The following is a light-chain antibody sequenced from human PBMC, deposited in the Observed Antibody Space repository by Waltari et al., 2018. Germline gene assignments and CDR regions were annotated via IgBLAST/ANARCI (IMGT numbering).Light chain of an antibody. CDR1: KSVSRN. CDR2: DAS. Sequence: EIVMTQSPVTLSVSPGDRATLSCRASKSVSRNLAWYQHKPGQGPRVLIYDASTRATGVPARFSGSGSGTEFTLTISSLQSEDAAVYFCQQYYVWPPITFGGGTKLEI. CDR3: QQYYVWPPIT. J-gene: IGKJ4*01. V-gene: IGKV3-15*01.